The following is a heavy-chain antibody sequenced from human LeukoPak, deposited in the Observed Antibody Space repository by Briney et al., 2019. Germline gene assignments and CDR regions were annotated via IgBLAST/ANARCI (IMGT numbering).Heavy chain of an antibody. J-gene: IGHJ4*02. CDR1: GGSFSGYY. CDR2: INHSGST. Sequence: PSETLSLTCAVYGGSFSGYYWSWIHQPPGKGLEWIGEINHSGSTNYNPSLKSRVTISVDTSKNQFSLKLSSVTAADTAVYYCARGGYCSGGSCYSRVSWAFDYWGQGTLVTVSS. V-gene: IGHV4-34*01. D-gene: IGHD2-15*01. CDR3: ARGGYCSGGSCYSRVSWAFDY.